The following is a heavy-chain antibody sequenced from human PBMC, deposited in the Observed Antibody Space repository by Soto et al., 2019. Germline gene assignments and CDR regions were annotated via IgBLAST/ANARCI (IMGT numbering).Heavy chain of an antibody. CDR2: IWYDGSNR. CDR3: GRDFGYSLDN. D-gene: IGHD5-18*01. V-gene: IGHV3-33*01. J-gene: IGHJ4*02. Sequence: PGGSLRLSCAASGFSFSSYGMHWVRQAPGKGLEWVAIIWYDGSNRYYADSVKGRFTISRDNSKNTLYLQMNSLRAEDTAVYYCGRDFGYSLDNWGQGTLVTVSS. CDR1: GFSFSSYG.